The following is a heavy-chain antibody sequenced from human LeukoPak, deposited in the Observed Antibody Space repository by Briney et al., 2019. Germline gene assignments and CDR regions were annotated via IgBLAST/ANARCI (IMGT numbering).Heavy chain of an antibody. Sequence: SETLSLTCAVYGVSFSGYYWSWIRQPPGKGLEWIGEINHSGSTNYNPSLKSRVTISVDTSKNQFSLRLSSVTAADTAVYYCARGRDFLGGYSYAQRKSGKNWFDPWGQGTLVTVSS. D-gene: IGHD5-18*01. J-gene: IGHJ5*02. CDR2: INHSGST. CDR1: GVSFSGYY. V-gene: IGHV4-34*01. CDR3: ARGRDFLGGYSYAQRKSGKNWFDP.